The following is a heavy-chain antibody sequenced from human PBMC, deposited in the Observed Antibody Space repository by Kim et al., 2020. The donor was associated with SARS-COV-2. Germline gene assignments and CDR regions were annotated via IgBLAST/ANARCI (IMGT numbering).Heavy chain of an antibody. Sequence: GGSLRLSCAASGFTFSDYYMSWIRQAPGKGLEWVSYISSSGSTIYYADSVKGRFTISRDNAKNSLYLQMNSLRAEDTAVYYCARENSDYSNYGWFDPWGQGTLVTVSS. D-gene: IGHD4-4*01. CDR3: ARENSDYSNYGWFDP. CDR1: GFTFSDYY. CDR2: ISSSGSTI. V-gene: IGHV3-11*01. J-gene: IGHJ5*02.